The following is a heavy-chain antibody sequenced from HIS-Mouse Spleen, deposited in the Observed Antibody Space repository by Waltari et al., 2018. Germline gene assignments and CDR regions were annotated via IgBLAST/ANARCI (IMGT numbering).Heavy chain of an antibody. D-gene: IGHD3-10*01. CDR1: GFTFSSYD. CDR3: ARDSPTAGNAFDI. J-gene: IGHJ3*02. Sequence: EVQLVESGGGLVQPGGSLRLSCAASGFTFSSYDMHWVRHATGKGLEWVSAIGTAGDTYYPGSVKGRFTISRENAKNSLYLQMNSLRAGDTAVYYCARDSPTAGNAFDIWGQGTMVTVSS. CDR2: IGTAGDT. V-gene: IGHV3-13*01.